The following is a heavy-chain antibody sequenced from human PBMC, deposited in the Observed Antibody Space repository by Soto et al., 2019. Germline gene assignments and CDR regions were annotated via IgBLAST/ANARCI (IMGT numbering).Heavy chain of an antibody. CDR2: IYPGDSDT. CDR3: ARQLTTASIDY. J-gene: IGHJ4*02. V-gene: IGHV5-51*01. Sequence: KVSCKXSGYTFTSYGIGWVRQMPGKGLEWMGIIYPGDSDTRYSPSFQGQVTISADKSISTAYLQWSSLKASDTAMYYCARQLTTASIDYWGQGTLVTVSS. CDR1: GYTFTSYG. D-gene: IGHD4-17*01.